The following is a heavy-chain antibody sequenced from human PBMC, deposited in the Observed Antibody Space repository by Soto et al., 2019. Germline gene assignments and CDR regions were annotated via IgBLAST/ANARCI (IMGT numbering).Heavy chain of an antibody. V-gene: IGHV1-18*04. J-gene: IGHJ6*02. CDR3: ATTVTTGFYYGMDV. CDR2: ISAYNGNT. D-gene: IGHD4-17*01. Sequence: ASVKVSCKASGYTFTSHGISWVRQAPGQGLEWMGWISAYNGNTNYAQKLQGRVTMTTDTSTSTAYMELRSLRSDDTAVYYCATTVTTGFYYGMDVWGQGTTVTVSS. CDR1: GYTFTSHG.